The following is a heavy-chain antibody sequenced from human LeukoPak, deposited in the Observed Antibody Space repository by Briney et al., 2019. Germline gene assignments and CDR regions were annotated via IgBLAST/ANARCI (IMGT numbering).Heavy chain of an antibody. V-gene: IGHV1-2*02. CDR2: INPKSGFT. CDR3: ARDNKREQWLASGADY. J-gene: IGHJ4*02. Sequence: ASVKASCKASGYTFNDYCIHWVRQAPGQGLEWMGYINPKSGFTLYAPKFQGRVTLTRDPSITTASLNLSRLTSHDTAIYYCARDNKREQWLASGADYWGQGSLVTVSS. D-gene: IGHD6-19*01. CDR1: GYTFNDYC.